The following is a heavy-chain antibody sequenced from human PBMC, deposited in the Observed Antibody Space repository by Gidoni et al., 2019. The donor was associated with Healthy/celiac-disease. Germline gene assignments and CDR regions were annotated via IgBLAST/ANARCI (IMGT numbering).Heavy chain of an antibody. CDR2: INHSGST. Sequence: IGEINHSGSTNYNPSLKSRVTISVDTSKNQFSLKLSSVTAADTAVYYCARMAYYYDSSGYYRIKRRTPAVDYWGQGPLVTVSS. J-gene: IGHJ4*02. CDR3: ARMAYYYDSSGYYRIKRRTPAVDY. V-gene: IGHV4-34*01. D-gene: IGHD3-22*01.